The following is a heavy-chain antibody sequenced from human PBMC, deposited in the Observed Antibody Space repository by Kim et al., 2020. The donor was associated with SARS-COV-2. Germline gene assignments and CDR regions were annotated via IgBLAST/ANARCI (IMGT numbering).Heavy chain of an antibody. Sequence: ASVKVSCKASGYTFTSYAMNWVRQAPGQGLEWMGWINTNTGNPTYAQGFTGRFVFSLDTSVSTAYLQISSLKAEDTAVYYCARDPHCSGGSCYPGGDYWGQGTLVTVSS. CDR2: INTNTGNP. D-gene: IGHD2-15*01. J-gene: IGHJ4*02. CDR3: ARDPHCSGGSCYPGGDY. CDR1: GYTFTSYA. V-gene: IGHV7-4-1*02.